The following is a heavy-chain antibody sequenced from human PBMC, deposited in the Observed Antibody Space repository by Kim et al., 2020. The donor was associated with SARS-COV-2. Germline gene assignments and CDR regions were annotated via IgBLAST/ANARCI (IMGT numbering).Heavy chain of an antibody. CDR1: GGSVSSGSYY. CDR2: IDYSGST. CDR3: ARALRPHLTVAHFDY. J-gene: IGHJ4*01. D-gene: IGHD3-9*01. Sequence: SETLSLTCTVSGGSVSSGSYYWSWIRQPPGKGLEWIAYIDYSGSTSYNPSLKSRLTISVDTSKNQFSLKLSSVTAADTAVYYCARALRPHLTVAHFDYWG. V-gene: IGHV4-61*01.